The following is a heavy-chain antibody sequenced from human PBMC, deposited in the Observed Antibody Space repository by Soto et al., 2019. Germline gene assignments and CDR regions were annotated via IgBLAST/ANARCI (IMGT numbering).Heavy chain of an antibody. V-gene: IGHV1-46*01. CDR3: ASSISAAGILTGFDY. D-gene: IGHD6-13*01. CDR2: INPSGGST. J-gene: IGHJ4*02. Sequence: SVKVSCKASGYTFTKYYMHWVRQSPVQGLEWMGIINPSGGSTSYAQKFQGRVTMTRDTSTSTVYMELSSLRSEDTAVYYCASSISAAGILTGFDYWGQGTLVTVSS. CDR1: GYTFTKYY.